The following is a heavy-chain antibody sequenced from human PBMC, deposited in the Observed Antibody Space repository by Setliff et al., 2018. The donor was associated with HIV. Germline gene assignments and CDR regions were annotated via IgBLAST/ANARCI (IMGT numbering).Heavy chain of an antibody. CDR2: INPDNGNT. D-gene: IGHD3-16*01. CDR3: AMTKMIYYFDY. CDR1: GDNFTSYT. J-gene: IGHJ4*02. V-gene: IGHV1-3*01. Sequence: ASVKVSCKASGDNFTSYTFHWVRQAPGQTPEWMGWINPDNGNTQYSQKFRGRVTMTRDTSANTVFMQMSSLRSEDTTIFYCAMTKMIYYFDYWGPGTLVTVSS.